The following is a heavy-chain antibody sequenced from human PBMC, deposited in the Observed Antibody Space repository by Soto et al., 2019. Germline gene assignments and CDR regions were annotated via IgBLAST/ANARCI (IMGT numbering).Heavy chain of an antibody. D-gene: IGHD2-2*01. CDR1: GFTFSSYA. CDR3: AETKPDIVVVPAAPNGDYYFDY. Sequence: PGGSLRLSCAASGFTFSSYAMSWVRQAPGKGLEWVSAISGSGGSTYYADSVKGRFTISRDNSKNTLYLQMNSLRAEDTAVYYCAETKPDIVVVPAAPNGDYYFDYWGQGTLVTVSS. CDR2: ISGSGGST. J-gene: IGHJ4*02. V-gene: IGHV3-23*01.